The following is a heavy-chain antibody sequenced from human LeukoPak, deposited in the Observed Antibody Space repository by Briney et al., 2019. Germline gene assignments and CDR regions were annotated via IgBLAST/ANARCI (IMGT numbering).Heavy chain of an antibody. CDR3: ARGGYSGSYYVAY. CDR2: IYYSEST. D-gene: IGHD1-26*01. V-gene: IGHV4-59*01. J-gene: IGHJ4*02. Sequence: SETLSLTCTVSGGSISSYYWSWIRQPPGKGLEWIGYIYYSESTNYNPSLKSRVTISVDTSKNQFSLKLSSVTAADTAVYYCARGGYSGSYYVAYWGQGTLVTVSS. CDR1: GGSISSYY.